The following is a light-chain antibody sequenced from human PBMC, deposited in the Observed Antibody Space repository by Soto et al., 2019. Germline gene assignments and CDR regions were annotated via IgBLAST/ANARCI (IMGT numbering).Light chain of an antibody. CDR2: GAS. CDR1: QSVSSSY. CDR3: QQYGSSPYT. V-gene: IGKV3-20*01. J-gene: IGKJ2*01. Sequence: EIVLTQSPCTLSLSPGERATLSCRASQSVSSSYLAWYQQKPGQAPRLLIYGASSRATGIPDRFSGSGSGTDFTLTISRLEPEYGAVYYCQQYGSSPYTFGQGNKLEIK.